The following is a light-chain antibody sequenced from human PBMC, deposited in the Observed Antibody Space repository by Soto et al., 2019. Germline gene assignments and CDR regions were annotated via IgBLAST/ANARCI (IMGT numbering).Light chain of an antibody. Sequence: DIQMTQSTSSLSTCVGDRVTITCRASQGISNFLAWYQQKPGKVPKLLISAASTLQSGVPSRFSGSGSGTDFTLTITSLQPEDVATYYCQKYSSVITFGQGTRLEIK. CDR3: QKYSSVIT. V-gene: IGKV1-27*01. J-gene: IGKJ5*01. CDR2: AAS. CDR1: QGISNF.